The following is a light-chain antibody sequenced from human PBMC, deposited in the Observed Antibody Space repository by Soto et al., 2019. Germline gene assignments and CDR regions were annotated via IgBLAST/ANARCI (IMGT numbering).Light chain of an antibody. CDR2: GAS. V-gene: IGKV3-20*01. J-gene: IGKJ2*02. CDR1: QSVSSSY. CDR3: QPYDNSPPST. Sequence: EIVLTQSPGTLSLSPGEIATLSCMASQSVSSSYLAWYQQKPGQAPRLLISGASSSATGIPDRFSGSGSGTDFTLTISRLEPEDFAVYYCQPYDNSPPSTFGQGTKLEIK.